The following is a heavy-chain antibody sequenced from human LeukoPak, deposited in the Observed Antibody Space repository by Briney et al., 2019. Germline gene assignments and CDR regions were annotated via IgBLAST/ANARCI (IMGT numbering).Heavy chain of an antibody. V-gene: IGHV1-2*02. D-gene: IGHD5/OR15-5a*01. CDR2: INPDSGGT. Sequence: GASVTVSCKTSGYSFSGHYVHWVRQAPGQGLEWMGWINPDSGGTNFAQKFQGRVTMTRDTSISTSYMELGSLRSDDTALYYCARPRGVYNVHDLAYWGQGTLVTVSS. CDR1: GYSFSGHY. CDR3: ARPRGVYNVHDLAY. J-gene: IGHJ4*02.